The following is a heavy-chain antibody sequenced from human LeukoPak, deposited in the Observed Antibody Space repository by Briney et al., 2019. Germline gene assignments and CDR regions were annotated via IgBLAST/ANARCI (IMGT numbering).Heavy chain of an antibody. CDR2: ISRSSSYI. V-gene: IGHV3-21*01. D-gene: IGHD2-2*01. J-gene: IGHJ4*02. CDR1: GFTFSSYS. CDR3: ARQYCSSTSCPPDY. Sequence: GGSLRLSCAASGFTFSSYSMNWVRQAPGKGLEWVSSISRSSSYIYYADSVKGRFTISRDNAKNSLYLQMNSLRAEDTAVYYCARQYCSSTSCPPDYWGQGTLVTVSS.